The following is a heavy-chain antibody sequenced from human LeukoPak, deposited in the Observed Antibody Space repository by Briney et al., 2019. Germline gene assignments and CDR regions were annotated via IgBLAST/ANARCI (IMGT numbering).Heavy chain of an antibody. CDR1: GGSISSYY. CDR3: AREVQQQRYNWFDP. V-gene: IGHV4-59*01. CDR2: IYNSGST. Sequence: SETLSLTCTVSGGSISSYYWSWIRQPPGKGLEWIGYIYNSGSTNYNPSLKSRATISVDTSKNPFSLKLCSVTAADTAGYYCAREVQQQRYNWFDPWGQAILVTVSS. J-gene: IGHJ5*02. D-gene: IGHD5-24*01.